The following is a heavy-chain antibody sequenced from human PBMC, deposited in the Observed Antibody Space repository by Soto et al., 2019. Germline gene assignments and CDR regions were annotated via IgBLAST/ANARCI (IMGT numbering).Heavy chain of an antibody. Sequence: QVQLVQSGAEVKKPGASVKVSCKASGYTFTSYAMHWVRQAPGQRLEWMGWINAGTGNTKYSQKFQGRVTITRDTSASTADMELSSLRSEDTAVYYCASVGVILTVSPPGGSYYCVDVWCKGTTVTVSS. CDR1: GYTFTSYA. CDR2: INAGTGNT. V-gene: IGHV1-3*01. CDR3: ASVGVILTVSPPGGSYYCVDV. D-gene: IGHD3-9*01. J-gene: IGHJ6*03.